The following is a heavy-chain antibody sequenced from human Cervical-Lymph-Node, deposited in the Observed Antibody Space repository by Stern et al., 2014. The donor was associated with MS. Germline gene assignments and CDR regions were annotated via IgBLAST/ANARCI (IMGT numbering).Heavy chain of an antibody. V-gene: IGHV5-51*01. J-gene: IGHJ4*02. CDR2: IFPGGSDI. CDR3: ARQLFFDY. Sequence: MQLVQSGPEVKRPGESLKISCQASGYTFTSYWIGWVRQMPGKGLEWIAIIFPGGSDIRYSPSFQGQVTISADKSSSTAYLQWNNLKASDPAIYYCARQLFFDYWGQGTLVTVSS. CDR1: GYTFTSYW.